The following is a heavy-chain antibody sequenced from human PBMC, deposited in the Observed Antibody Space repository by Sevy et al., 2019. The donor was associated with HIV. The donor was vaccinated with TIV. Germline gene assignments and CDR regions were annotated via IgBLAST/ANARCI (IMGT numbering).Heavy chain of an antibody. CDR1: GGSISSYY. CDR2: IYYSGST. Sequence: SETLSLTCTVSGGSISSYYWSWIRQPPGKGLEWIGYIYYSGSTNYNPSLKSRVTISVDTSKNQFSLKLSSVTAADTAVYYCARSPNWNSGGYYYYYYGMDVWGQRTTVTVSS. D-gene: IGHD1-7*01. V-gene: IGHV4-59*01. J-gene: IGHJ6*02. CDR3: ARSPNWNSGGYYYYYYGMDV.